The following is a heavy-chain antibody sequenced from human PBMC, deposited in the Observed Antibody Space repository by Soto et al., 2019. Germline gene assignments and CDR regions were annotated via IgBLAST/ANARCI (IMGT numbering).Heavy chain of an antibody. V-gene: IGHV5-10-1*01. Sequence: GESLKISCKGSGYSFTSYWISWVRQMPGKGLEWKGRFVPSDFYTNYSPSFQGHVTISADKSISTAYLQWSSLKASDTAMYYCARQGYYGSGSYYPLQYYYYGMDVWGQGTTVTVSS. CDR2: FVPSDFYT. CDR3: ARQGYYGSGSYYPLQYYYYGMDV. CDR1: GYSFTSYW. D-gene: IGHD3-10*01. J-gene: IGHJ6*02.